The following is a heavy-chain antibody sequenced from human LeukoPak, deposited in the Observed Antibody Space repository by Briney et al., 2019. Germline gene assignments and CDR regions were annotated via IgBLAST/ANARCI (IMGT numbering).Heavy chain of an antibody. CDR3: ARDSPPMVADYGMDV. Sequence: ASVKVSCKASGYTFTSYAMHWVRQAPGQRLEWMGWINAGNGNTKYSQKFQGRVTITRDTSASTAYMELSSLRSEDTAVYYCARDSPPMVADYGMDVWGQGTTVTVSS. CDR1: GYTFTSYA. V-gene: IGHV1-3*01. J-gene: IGHJ6*02. CDR2: INAGNGNT. D-gene: IGHD3-10*01.